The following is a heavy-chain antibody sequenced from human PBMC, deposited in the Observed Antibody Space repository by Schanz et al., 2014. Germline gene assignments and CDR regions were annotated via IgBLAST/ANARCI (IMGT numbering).Heavy chain of an antibody. D-gene: IGHD2-21*01. J-gene: IGHJ4*02. Sequence: QVQLVQSGAEVRKPGASVKVSCKASGYTFISYGISWVRQAPGQGLEWLGWIIPSLGLAKYEQKFQDKVTITADTSTTTAYMELSGLRSEDTAVYYCARDRLECGAECYSVEVFEIWGQGTLLIVSS. CDR1: GYTFISYG. CDR2: IIPSLGLA. V-gene: IGHV1-69*10. CDR3: ARDRLECGAECYSVEVFEI.